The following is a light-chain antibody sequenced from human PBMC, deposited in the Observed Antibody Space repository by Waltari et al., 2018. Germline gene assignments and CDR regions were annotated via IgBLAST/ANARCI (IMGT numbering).Light chain of an antibody. J-gene: IGLJ1*01. CDR3: CSYAGSSPYV. CDR1: SSDVGSYNL. Sequence: QSALTQPASVSGPPGQSNTLSCTGTSSDVGSYNLVSWYQQHPGKAPKLMIYEGSKRPSGVSNRFSGSKSGNAASLTISGLQAEDEADYYCCSYAGSSPYVFGTGTKVTVL. CDR2: EGS. V-gene: IGLV2-23*01.